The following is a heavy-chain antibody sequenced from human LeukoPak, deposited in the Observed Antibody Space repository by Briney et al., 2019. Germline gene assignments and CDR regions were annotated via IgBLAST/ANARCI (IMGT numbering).Heavy chain of an antibody. Sequence: PGGSLRLSCAASGFNFDDYGMIWVRQAPGKGLEWVSGINWNGDSTGYADSVKGRFTISRDNAKNSLYLQMNSLRAEDTALYYCARTPHYDSGSYDYWGQGTVVTVSS. J-gene: IGHJ4*02. V-gene: IGHV3-20*04. CDR3: ARTPHYDSGSYDY. CDR2: INWNGDST. D-gene: IGHD3-10*01. CDR1: GFNFDDYG.